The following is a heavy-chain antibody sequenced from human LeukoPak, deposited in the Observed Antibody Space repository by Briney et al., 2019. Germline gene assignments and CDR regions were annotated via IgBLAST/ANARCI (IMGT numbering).Heavy chain of an antibody. J-gene: IGHJ4*02. D-gene: IGHD1-1*01. CDR3: ARYPVWNYSDY. CDR2: IYYSGST. Sequence: KPSETLSLTCTVSGGSISSYYWSWIRQPPGKGLEWIGYIYYSGSTYYNPSLKSRVTISVDTSKNQFSLKLSSVTAADTAVYYCARYPVWNYSDYWGQGTLVTVSS. CDR1: GGSISSYY. V-gene: IGHV4-59*08.